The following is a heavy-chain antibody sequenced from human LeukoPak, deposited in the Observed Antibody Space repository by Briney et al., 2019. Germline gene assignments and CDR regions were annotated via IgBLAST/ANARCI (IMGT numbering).Heavy chain of an antibody. CDR2: IRYDGSNK. D-gene: IGHD3-3*01. J-gene: IGHJ3*02. CDR1: GFTFSSYG. CDR3: ARSRTASGVVIMGAFDI. Sequence: GGSLRLSCAASGFTFSSYGMHWVRQAPGKGLEWVAFIRYDGSNKYYADSVKGRFTISRDNSKNTLYLQMNSLRAEDTAVYYCARSRTASGVVIMGAFDIWGQGTMVTVSS. V-gene: IGHV3-30*02.